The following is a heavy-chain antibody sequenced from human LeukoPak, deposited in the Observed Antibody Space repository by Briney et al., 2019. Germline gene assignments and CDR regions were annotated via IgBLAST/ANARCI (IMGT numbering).Heavy chain of an antibody. J-gene: IGHJ4*02. CDR1: GGSISSSY. CDR3: ASMASYCSGGSCTDY. V-gene: IGHV4-59*01. Sequence: SETLSLTCTVSGGSISSSYWSWIRQPPGKGLVWIGYISYSGSTNYSPSLKSRVTISVDTSKNQFSLKLSSVTAADTAVYYCASMASYCSGGSCTDYWGQGTLVTVSS. CDR2: ISYSGST. D-gene: IGHD2-15*01.